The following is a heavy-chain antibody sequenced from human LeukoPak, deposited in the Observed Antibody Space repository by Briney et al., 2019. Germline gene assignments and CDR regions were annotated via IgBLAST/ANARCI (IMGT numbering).Heavy chain of an antibody. CDR2: INAGNGNT. D-gene: IGHD2-15*01. CDR1: GYTFTSYA. V-gene: IGHV1-3*01. Sequence: ASVKVSCKASGYTFTSYAMHWVRQAPGQRLEWMGWINAGNGNTKYSQKFQGRVTITRDTSASTAYMELSSLRSEDTAVYYCASPQSHRGGSGGSCYTRYGMDVWGKGTTVTVSS. J-gene: IGHJ6*04. CDR3: ASPQSHRGGSGGSCYTRYGMDV.